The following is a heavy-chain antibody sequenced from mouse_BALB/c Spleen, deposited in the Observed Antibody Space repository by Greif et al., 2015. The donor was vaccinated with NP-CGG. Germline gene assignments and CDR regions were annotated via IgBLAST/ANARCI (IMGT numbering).Heavy chain of an antibody. CDR2: IDTSDSYT. D-gene: IGHD2-3*01. Sequence: QVQLQQFGAELVMPGASVKMSCKASGYTFTDYWMHWVKQRPGQGLEWIGAIDTSDSYTSYNQKFKGKATLTVDESSSTAYMQLSSLTSEDSAVYYCARFDDGYYWFAYWGQGTLVTVSA. CDR3: ARFDDGYYWFAY. J-gene: IGHJ3*01. V-gene: IGHV1-69*01. CDR1: GYTFTDYW.